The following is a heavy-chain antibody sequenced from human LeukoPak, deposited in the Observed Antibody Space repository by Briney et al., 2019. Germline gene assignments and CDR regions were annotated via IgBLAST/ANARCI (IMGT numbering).Heavy chain of an antibody. J-gene: IGHJ4*02. CDR2: IWYDGSNK. CDR1: GFTFGSYG. CDR3: ARDGPHDYGDLDY. Sequence: GGSLRLSCAASGFTFGSYGMRWVRQAPGKGLEWVAVIWYDGSNKYYADSVKGRFTISRDNSKNTLYLQMNSLRAEDTAVYYCARDGPHDYGDLDYWGQGTLVTVSS. V-gene: IGHV3-33*01. D-gene: IGHD4-17*01.